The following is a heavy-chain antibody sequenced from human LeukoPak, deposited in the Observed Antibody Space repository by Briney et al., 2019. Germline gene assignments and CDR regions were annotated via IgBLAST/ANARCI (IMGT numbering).Heavy chain of an antibody. CDR2: ISGSSSYI. Sequence: PGGSLRLSCAASGFIFSSYSMNWVRQAPGKGLEWVSSISGSSSYIYYADSVKGRFTISRDNSKNTLYLQMNSLRAEDTAVYYCANPLLGAAAPGGGQGTLVTVSS. CDR3: ANPLLGAAAPG. D-gene: IGHD6-13*01. CDR1: GFIFSSYS. J-gene: IGHJ4*02. V-gene: IGHV3-21*04.